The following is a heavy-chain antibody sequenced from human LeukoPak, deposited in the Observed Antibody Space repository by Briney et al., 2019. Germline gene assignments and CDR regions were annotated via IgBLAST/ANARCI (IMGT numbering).Heavy chain of an antibody. V-gene: IGHV1-2*02. CDR3: AREKVRGTTVDY. CDR2: IDPNSGGT. J-gene: IGHJ4*02. D-gene: IGHD1-7*01. CDR1: GYTFTGYY. Sequence: ASVEVSRKASGYTFTGYYMHWVRQAPGQGLVWMGWIDPNSGGTNYAQKFQGRVTMTRDTSISTAYVELSRLRSDDTAVYYCAREKVRGTTVDYWGQGTLVTVSS.